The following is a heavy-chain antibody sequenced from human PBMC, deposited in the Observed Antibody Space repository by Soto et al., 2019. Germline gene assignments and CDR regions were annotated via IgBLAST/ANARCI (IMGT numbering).Heavy chain of an antibody. Sequence: QVQLQESGPGLVKPSDTLSHTCAVSGYSISSSNWWGWIRQPPGKGLEWIGYVYYSGSTYYNPSRKSRVTMSVATSKNQFTQKLSPGPAVDTALYYSARQNGVLDAFDIWGQGTMVTVSS. D-gene: IGHD4-17*01. V-gene: IGHV4-28*01. J-gene: IGHJ3*02. CDR1: GYSISSSNW. CDR3: ARQNGVLDAFDI. CDR2: VYYSGST.